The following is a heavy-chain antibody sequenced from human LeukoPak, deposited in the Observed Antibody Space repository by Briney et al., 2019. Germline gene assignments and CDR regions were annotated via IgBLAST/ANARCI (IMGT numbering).Heavy chain of an antibody. CDR2: ISSSSGNI. CDR3: ARDRGGIGYYMDV. CDR1: GFIFSSYS. J-gene: IGHJ6*03. Sequence: PGGSLRLSCAASGFIFSSYSMNWVRQAPGKGLEWVSYISSSSGNIYYADSVKGRFTISRDDAKTSLYLQMNSLRAEDTALYYCARDRGGIGYYMDVWGKGTTVTVSS. D-gene: IGHD3-16*02. V-gene: IGHV3-48*04.